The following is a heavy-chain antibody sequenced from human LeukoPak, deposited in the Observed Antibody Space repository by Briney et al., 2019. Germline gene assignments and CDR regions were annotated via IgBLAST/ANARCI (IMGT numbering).Heavy chain of an antibody. Sequence: SETLSLTCTVSCGSISNGDYYWSWIRQPPGKGLEWIGYIYYSGSTYYNPSLKSRVTISVDTSKNQFSLKLSSVTAADTAVYYCARAASLDIWGQGTMVIVSS. V-gene: IGHV4-30-4*08. CDR2: IYYSGST. CDR3: ARAASLDI. J-gene: IGHJ3*02. CDR1: CGSISNGDYY.